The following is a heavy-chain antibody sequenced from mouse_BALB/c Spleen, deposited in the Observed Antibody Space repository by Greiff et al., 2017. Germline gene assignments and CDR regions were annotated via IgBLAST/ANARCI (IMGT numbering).Heavy chain of an antibody. V-gene: IGHV14-3*02. CDR2: IDPANGNT. CDR3: ASPYYGSPWFAY. Sequence: EVKLMESGAELVKPGASVKLSCTASGFNIKDTYMHWVKQRPEQGLEWIGRIDPANGNTKYDPKFQGKATITADTSSNTAYLQLSSLTSEDTAVYYCASPYYGSPWFAYWGQGTLVTVSA. J-gene: IGHJ3*01. D-gene: IGHD1-1*01. CDR1: GFNIKDTY.